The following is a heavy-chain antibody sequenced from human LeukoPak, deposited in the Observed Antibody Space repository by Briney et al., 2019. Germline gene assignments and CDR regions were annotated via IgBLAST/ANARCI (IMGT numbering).Heavy chain of an antibody. CDR3: ARDGGPGDY. Sequence: PGGSLRLSCAASGFTFSSYSMNWVRQAPGKGLEWVSYISSSSTIYYADSVKGRFTISRDNAKNSLYLQMNSLRAEDTAVYYCARDGGPGDYWGQGTLVTVSS. CDR1: GFTFSSYS. V-gene: IGHV3-48*01. D-gene: IGHD3-16*01. J-gene: IGHJ4*02. CDR2: ISSSSTI.